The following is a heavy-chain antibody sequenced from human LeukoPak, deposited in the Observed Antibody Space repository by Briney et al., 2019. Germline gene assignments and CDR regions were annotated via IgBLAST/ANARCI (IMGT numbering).Heavy chain of an antibody. Sequence: PSETLSLTCTVSGGPICSSSYYWGWIRQPPGKGLEWIGSIYYSGSTYYNPSLKSRVTISVDTSKNQFSLKLSSVTAADTAVYYCALLGYCSSTSCFRPPFYFDYWGQGTLVTLSS. V-gene: IGHV4-39*01. D-gene: IGHD2-2*01. CDR1: GGPICSSSYY. J-gene: IGHJ4*02. CDR3: ALLGYCSSTSCFRPPFYFDY. CDR2: IYYSGST.